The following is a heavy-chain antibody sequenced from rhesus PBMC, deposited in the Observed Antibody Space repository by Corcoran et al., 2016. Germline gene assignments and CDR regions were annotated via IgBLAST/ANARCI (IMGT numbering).Heavy chain of an antibody. CDR3: ARYNGGLDS. CDR1: GGSISSNY. J-gene: IGHJ6*01. D-gene: IGHD1-44*01. CDR2: IYGGSCST. V-gene: IGHV4-160*01. Sequence: QVQLQESGPGLVKPSETLSLTCPVSGGSISSNYWSWPRQSPGKGLEWIGYIYGGSCSTNYNPSLKIRVNMSTDTSKNQFSLKLSSVTAADTTVYDCARYNGGLDSWGQGVGVTVSS.